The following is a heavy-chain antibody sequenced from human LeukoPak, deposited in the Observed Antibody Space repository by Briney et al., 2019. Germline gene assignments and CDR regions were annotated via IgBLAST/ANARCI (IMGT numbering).Heavy chain of an antibody. CDR2: IWDDGSKK. CDR3: ARNLGSCSGGTCYEDF. Sequence: GRSLSLSCAASGFTFSSFGTHWVRQAPGKGLEWVAVIWDDGSKKHYADSVKGRFTISRDNSKNTLCLQMDSLRAEDTAVYYCARNLGSCSGGTCYEDFWGQGTLVTVSS. J-gene: IGHJ4*02. V-gene: IGHV3-33*01. CDR1: GFTFSSFG. D-gene: IGHD2-15*01.